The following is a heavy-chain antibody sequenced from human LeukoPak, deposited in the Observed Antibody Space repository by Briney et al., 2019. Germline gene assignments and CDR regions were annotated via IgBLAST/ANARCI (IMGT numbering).Heavy chain of an antibody. J-gene: IGHJ3*02. CDR1: GGSISGYY. Sequence: SVTLSLTCTVSGGSISGYYWGWIRQPPGKGLEWMGYFYNRGTTNYNPSLKSRITMSVDTSKNQFSLKLTSVTAADTAVYYCARDFKYYGSSGYYAFDIWGQGTMVTVSS. D-gene: IGHD3-22*01. V-gene: IGHV4-59*01. CDR2: FYNRGTT. CDR3: ARDFKYYGSSGYYAFDI.